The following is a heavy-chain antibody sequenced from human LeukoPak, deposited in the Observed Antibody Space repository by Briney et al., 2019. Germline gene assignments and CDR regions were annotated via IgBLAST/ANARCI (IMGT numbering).Heavy chain of an antibody. CDR1: GDSISGSY. CDR3: ARSDFFSYYLDY. D-gene: IGHD2-21*02. V-gene: IGHV4-59*08. J-gene: IGHJ4*02. Sequence: SSETLCLTCAVSGDSISGSYWSWIRQPPGKGLEWIGYIYYSGSTNYNPSLNSRVTISVDTSKNQFSLKLSSVTAADTAVYYCARSDFFSYYLDYWGQGTLVTVSS. CDR2: IYYSGST.